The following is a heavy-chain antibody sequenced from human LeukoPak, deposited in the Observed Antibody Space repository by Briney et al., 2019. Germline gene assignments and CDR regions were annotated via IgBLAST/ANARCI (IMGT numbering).Heavy chain of an antibody. CDR2: ISWSGDRM. CDR1: RFTFEDHV. D-gene: IGHD2-2*01. V-gene: IGHV3-9*01. CDR3: AKDLGGSATTV. J-gene: IGHJ4*02. Sequence: GRSLRLSCAASRFTFEDHVMHWVRQAPGKGLEWVSSISWSGDRMGYADAVKGRFTISRDNAKNSLFLQVNSLRVEDTALYYCAKDLGGSATTVWGQGTLVTVSS.